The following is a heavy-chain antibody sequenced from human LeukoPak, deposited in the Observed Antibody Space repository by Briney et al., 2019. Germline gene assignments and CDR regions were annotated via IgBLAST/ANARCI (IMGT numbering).Heavy chain of an antibody. J-gene: IGHJ4*02. D-gene: IGHD1-26*01. Sequence: PSETLSLTCAVYGGSFSGYYWSWIRQSPGKGLEWIGEINHSGSTNYNPSLKSRVTISVDTSKNQFSLKLSSVTAADTAVYYCATEWEPPRSGYWGQGTLVTVSS. CDR1: GGSFSGYY. CDR3: ATEWEPPRSGY. V-gene: IGHV4-34*01. CDR2: INHSGST.